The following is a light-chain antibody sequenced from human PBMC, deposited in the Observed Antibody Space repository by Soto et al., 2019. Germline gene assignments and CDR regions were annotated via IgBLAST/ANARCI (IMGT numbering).Light chain of an antibody. V-gene: IGKV3-11*01. Sequence: ETVLTQSPGTLSLSPGERATLSCRASQSVGNFLAWYQQKPGQAPRLLIYDASNRATGIPARFSGSGSGTDFTLIISSLDPEDFAVYYCQQRSDWLTFGGGTKVDIK. CDR3: QQRSDWLT. CDR1: QSVGNF. CDR2: DAS. J-gene: IGKJ4*01.